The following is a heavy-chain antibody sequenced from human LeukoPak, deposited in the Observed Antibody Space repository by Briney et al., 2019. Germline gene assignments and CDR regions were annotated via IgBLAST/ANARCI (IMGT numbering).Heavy chain of an antibody. V-gene: IGHV4-39*01. D-gene: IGHD3-10*01. CDR3: ARPTSYYGSGSTY. J-gene: IGHJ4*02. CDR2: IYYSECT. Sequence: SETLSRTCTVSGGSVSSSSYYWAWIRQPPGKGLEWIGSIYYSECTYYNPSLKSRVTISVDTSKYQFSLKLTSVTAADTAVYYCARPTSYYGSGSTYWGQGTLVTASS. CDR1: GGSVSSSSYY.